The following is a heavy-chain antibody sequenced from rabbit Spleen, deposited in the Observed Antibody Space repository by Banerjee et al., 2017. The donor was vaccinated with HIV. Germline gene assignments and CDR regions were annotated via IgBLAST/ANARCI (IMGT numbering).Heavy chain of an antibody. V-gene: IGHV1S40*01. J-gene: IGHJ4*01. D-gene: IGHD8-1*01. CDR2: TYAGTSGST. Sequence: QSLEESGGGLVKPGASLTLTCKASGFSFNSGYDMCWVRQAPGKGLEWIACTYAGTSGSTYSAIWVNGRFSISRENAQNTVFLQMTSLTAADTATYFCARDGVGGSYFALWGPGTLVTVS. CDR1: GFSFNSGYD. CDR3: ARDGVGGSYFAL.